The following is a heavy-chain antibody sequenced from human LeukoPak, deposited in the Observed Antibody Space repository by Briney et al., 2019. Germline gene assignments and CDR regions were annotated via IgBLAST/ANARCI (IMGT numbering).Heavy chain of an antibody. V-gene: IGHV4-61*02. CDR3: ARRPSPPDAFDM. J-gene: IGHJ3*02. CDR1: GGSISIGNYC. CDR2: IYSSGTT. Sequence: SQTLSLTCTASGGSISIGNYCWSWIRQPAGKGLEWIGRIYSSGTTNYNPSLKSRVTISVDTSKNQFSLKLKSVTAADTAVYYCARRPSPPDAFDMWGQGTMVTVSS.